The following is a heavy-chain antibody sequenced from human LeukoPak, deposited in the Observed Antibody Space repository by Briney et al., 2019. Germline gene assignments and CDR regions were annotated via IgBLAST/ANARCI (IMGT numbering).Heavy chain of an antibody. Sequence: ASVKVSCKASGGTFSSYAISWVRQAPGQGLEWMAGIIPIFGTANYAQKFQGRVTITADESTSTAYMELSSLRSEDTAVYYCARPRGYCSSTSCYFRDWGQGTLVTVSS. CDR2: IIPIFGTA. D-gene: IGHD2-2*01. V-gene: IGHV1-69*13. CDR1: GGTFSSYA. J-gene: IGHJ4*02. CDR3: ARPRGYCSSTSCYFRD.